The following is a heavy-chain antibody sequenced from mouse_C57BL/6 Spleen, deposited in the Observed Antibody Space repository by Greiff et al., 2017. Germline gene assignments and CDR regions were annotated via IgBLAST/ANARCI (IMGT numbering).Heavy chain of an antibody. V-gene: IGHV7-3*01. CDR2: IRNKANGYTT. CDR3: ASKGSRYAVDY. J-gene: IGHJ4*01. Sequence: EVKLMESGGGLVQPGGSLSLSCAASGFTFTDYYMSWVRQPPGKALEWLGFIRNKANGYTTEYSASVKGRFTISRDNSQSILYLQMNALRAEDSATYYCASKGSRYAVDYWGQGTSVTVSS. CDR1: GFTFTDYY.